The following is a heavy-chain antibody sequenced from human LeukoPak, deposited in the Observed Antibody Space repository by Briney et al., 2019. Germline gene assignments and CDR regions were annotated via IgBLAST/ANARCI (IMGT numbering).Heavy chain of an antibody. J-gene: IGHJ6*02. V-gene: IGHV5-51*01. Sequence: GESLQISCQGSGYNFDIYCIAWVRQMAGKGLEWMGIISPDDSDTKYSPSFQGQVTISADKSISTVYLQWNSLKASDSAMYYCARLAGATYYYYAMDVWGQGTTVTVSS. CDR2: ISPDDSDT. D-gene: IGHD6-25*01. CDR3: ARLAGATYYYYAMDV. CDR1: GYNFDIYC.